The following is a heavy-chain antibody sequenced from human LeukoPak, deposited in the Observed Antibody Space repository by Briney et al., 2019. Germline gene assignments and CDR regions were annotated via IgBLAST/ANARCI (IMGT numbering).Heavy chain of an antibody. CDR1: GFTFSSYE. CDR2: ISSSGSTI. V-gene: IGHV3-48*03. CDR3: ARGGGDYYYDSSGYYGS. D-gene: IGHD3-22*01. J-gene: IGHJ4*02. Sequence: GGSLRLSCAASGFTFSSYEMNWVRQAPGKGLEWVSHISSSGSTIYYADSVKGRFTISRDNAKNSLYLQMNSLRAEDTAVYYCARGGGDYYYDSSGYYGSWGQGTLVTVSS.